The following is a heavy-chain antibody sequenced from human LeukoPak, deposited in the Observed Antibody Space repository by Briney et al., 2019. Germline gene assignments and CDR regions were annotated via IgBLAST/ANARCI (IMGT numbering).Heavy chain of an antibody. CDR2: INPNSAGT. J-gene: IGHJ6*03. CDR3: AKGRWHQLLSGYMDV. D-gene: IGHD2-2*01. Sequence: ASVKVSCKASGYTFTEYYMHWVRQAPGQGLAWMGWINPNSAGTNYAQKFQGRVTMTRDMSISTAYMELSRLRSDDTAVYYCAKGRWHQLLSGYMDVWGKGTTVTVSS. CDR1: GYTFTEYY. V-gene: IGHV1-2*02.